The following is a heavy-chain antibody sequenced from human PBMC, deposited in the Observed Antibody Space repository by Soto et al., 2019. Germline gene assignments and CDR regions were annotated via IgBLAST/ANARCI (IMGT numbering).Heavy chain of an antibody. CDR2: INPNSGDT. CDR3: ARAHYYYLDF. V-gene: IGHV1-2*04. Sequence: ASVKVSCKATGYIFTGYYMHWVRQAPGQGLEWMGWINPNSGDTNYAQNFHDWVTITGDTSSSTAYMELSRLRLDDTAVYYCARAHYYYLDFRAKGTTVTVSS. CDR1: GYIFTGYY. J-gene: IGHJ6*03.